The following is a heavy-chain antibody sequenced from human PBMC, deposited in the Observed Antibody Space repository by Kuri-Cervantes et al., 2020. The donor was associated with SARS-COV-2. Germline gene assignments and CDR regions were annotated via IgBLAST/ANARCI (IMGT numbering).Heavy chain of an antibody. D-gene: IGHD6-19*01. V-gene: IGHV1-69*05. CDR3: GSTSLGLNSSGWYGYLDF. CDR1: GGTFTSYV. Sequence: SVNVSCTASGGTFTSYVISWVRQAPGQGLEWMGEINPIFGKANYAQKFQGRVKTTTDESTRTAYMELSSLGSEDTAVYYCGSTSLGLNSSGWYGYLDFWGQGTLVTVSS. CDR2: INPIFGKA. J-gene: IGHJ4*02.